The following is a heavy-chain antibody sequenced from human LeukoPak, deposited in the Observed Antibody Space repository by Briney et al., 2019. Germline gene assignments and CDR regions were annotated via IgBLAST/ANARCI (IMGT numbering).Heavy chain of an antibody. CDR1: GGSFSGYY. CDR3: ARGHPNCSSTSRWFDP. D-gene: IGHD2-2*01. Sequence: SETLSLTCAVYGGSFSGYYWSWIRQPPGKGLEWIGEINHSGSTNYNPSLKSRVTISVDTSKNQFSLKLSSVTAADTAVYYCARGHPNCSSTSRWFDPWGQGTLVTVSS. CDR2: INHSGST. J-gene: IGHJ5*02. V-gene: IGHV4-34*01.